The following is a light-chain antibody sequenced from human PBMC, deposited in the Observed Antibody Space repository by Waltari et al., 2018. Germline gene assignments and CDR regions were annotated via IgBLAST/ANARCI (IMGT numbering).Light chain of an antibody. CDR1: NFGHKI. V-gene: IGLV3-1*01. J-gene: IGLJ2*01. CDR2: EAT. Sequence: SYELTQPPSVSVSPGETATITCSGDNFGHKIASWYQNKPGQSPVLVIHEATKRPSGIPERFSGSTSGHTATLTISGTQAMDEADYYCQTWDITTYVVFGGGTKLTVL. CDR3: QTWDITTYVV.